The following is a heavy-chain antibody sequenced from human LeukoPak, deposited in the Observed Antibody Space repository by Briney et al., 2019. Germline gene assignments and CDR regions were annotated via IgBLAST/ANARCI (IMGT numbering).Heavy chain of an antibody. Sequence: GASVKVSCKASGYTFTSYGISWVRQAPGQGLEWMGWMNPNSGNTGYAQKFQGRVTMTRNTSISTAYMELSSLRSEDTAVYYCARVGVDWNEVYYMDVWGKGTTVTVSS. CDR3: ARVGVDWNEVYYMDV. CDR1: GYTFTSYG. J-gene: IGHJ6*03. D-gene: IGHD1-1*01. V-gene: IGHV1-8*02. CDR2: MNPNSGNT.